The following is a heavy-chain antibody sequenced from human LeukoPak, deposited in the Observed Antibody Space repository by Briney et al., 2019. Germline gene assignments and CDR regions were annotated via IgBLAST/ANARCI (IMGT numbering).Heavy chain of an antibody. CDR3: AKVMDLYNWNYFDS. D-gene: IGHD1-20*01. Sequence: GGSLRLSCAASGFTFSSYSMTWVRQAPGEGLEWVSGISGSGSRTYYADSVKGRFTTSRDNSKNTVYLQMDSVKVEDTAIYYCAKVMDLYNWNYFDSWGQGTLVTVSS. V-gene: IGHV3-23*01. CDR1: GFTFSSYS. CDR2: ISGSGSRT. J-gene: IGHJ4*02.